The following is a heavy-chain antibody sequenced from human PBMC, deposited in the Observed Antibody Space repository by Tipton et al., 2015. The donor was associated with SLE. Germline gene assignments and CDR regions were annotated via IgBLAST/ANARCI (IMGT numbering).Heavy chain of an antibody. CDR1: GGSISSSSYY. CDR2: IYYSGST. CDR3: APSIAARPRDWYFDL. V-gene: IGHV4-39*01. D-gene: IGHD6-6*01. J-gene: IGHJ2*01. Sequence: LRLSCTVSGGSISSSSYYWGWIRQPPGKGLEWIGSIYYSGSTYYNPSLKSRVTISVDTSKNQFSLKVSSVTAADTAVYYCAPSIAARPRDWYFDLWGRGTLVTVSS.